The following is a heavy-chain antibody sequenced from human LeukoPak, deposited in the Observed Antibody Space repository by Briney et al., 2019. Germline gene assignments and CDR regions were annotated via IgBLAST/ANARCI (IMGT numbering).Heavy chain of an antibody. V-gene: IGHV4-61*02. D-gene: IGHD1-26*01. Sequence: PSETLSLTCTVSGDSISSGRCYWSWVRQPAGKELEWIGRIYTSGKTDYNPYTPSLKSRVTVSLDTSKNQLSLFLTSVTAADTAMYYCARSFSGSYYFEYWGQGTLVTVSS. J-gene: IGHJ4*02. CDR3: ARSFSGSYYFEY. CDR2: IYTSGKT. CDR1: GDSISSGRCY.